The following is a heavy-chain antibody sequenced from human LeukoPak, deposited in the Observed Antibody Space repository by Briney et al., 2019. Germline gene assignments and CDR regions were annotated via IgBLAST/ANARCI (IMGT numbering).Heavy chain of an antibody. V-gene: IGHV3-74*01. CDR1: GFTFSSYW. CDR3: ARERVAVAGTRGFDY. J-gene: IGHJ4*02. D-gene: IGHD6-19*01. CDR2: INSDGSGT. Sequence: PGGSLRLSCAASGFTFSSYWMHWVRQAPGKGLVWVSRINSDGSGTSYADSVKGRFTISRDNAKNTLYLQMNSLRAEDTAVYYCARERVAVAGTRGFDYWGPGTLVTVSS.